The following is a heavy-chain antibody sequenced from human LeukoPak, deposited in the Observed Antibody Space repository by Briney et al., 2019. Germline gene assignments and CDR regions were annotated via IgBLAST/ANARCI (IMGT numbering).Heavy chain of an antibody. Sequence: GGSLRLSCAASGFTFSSYAMSWVRQAPGKGLEWVSAISGSGGCTYYADSVKGRFTISRDNSKNTLYLQMNSLRAEDTAVYYCAKDHTPISNYDSYGMDVWGQGTTVTVSS. CDR1: GFTFSSYA. CDR3: AKDHTPISNYDSYGMDV. D-gene: IGHD2-15*01. J-gene: IGHJ6*02. CDR2: ISGSGGCT. V-gene: IGHV3-23*01.